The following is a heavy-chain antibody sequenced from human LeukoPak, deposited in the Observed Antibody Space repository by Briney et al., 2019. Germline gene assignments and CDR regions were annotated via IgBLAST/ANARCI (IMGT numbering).Heavy chain of an antibody. V-gene: IGHV3-15*01. CDR2: IYSKTDGGTT. CDR3: TTAPGSISASGSPFDH. D-gene: IGHD6-13*01. J-gene: IGHJ4*02. Sequence: GGSLRLPCAASGFIFSNAWMSWVRQAPGKGLEWVGRIYSKTDGGTTDYAAPVKGRFTISRDDSKNTLFLQMNSLKTEDTAVYYCTTAPGSISASGSPFDHWGQGTLVTVSS. CDR1: GFIFSNAW.